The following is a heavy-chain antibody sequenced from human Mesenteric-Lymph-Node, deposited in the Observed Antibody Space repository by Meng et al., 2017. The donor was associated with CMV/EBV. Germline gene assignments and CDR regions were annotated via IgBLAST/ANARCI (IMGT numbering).Heavy chain of an antibody. CDR1: GFTFSDYS. CDR3: ARDNDYTNYY. J-gene: IGHJ4*02. CDR2: ITNSGSRI. V-gene: IGHV3-21*01. D-gene: IGHD5-12*01. Sequence: GESLKISCAASGFTFSDYSMNWVRQAPGKGLEWVASITNSGSRIHYADSVKGRFTISRDNAKNSLYLQMNSLRVEDTAVYYCARDNDYTNYYWGQGTLVTVSS.